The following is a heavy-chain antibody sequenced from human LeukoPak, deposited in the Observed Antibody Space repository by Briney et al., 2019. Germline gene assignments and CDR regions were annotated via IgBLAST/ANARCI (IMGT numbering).Heavy chain of an antibody. D-gene: IGHD4-17*01. CDR3: ARGPMTTVTTWFDY. J-gene: IGHJ4*02. CDR2: INHSGST. V-gene: IGHV4-34*01. CDR1: GGSFSGYY. Sequence: SETLSLTCGVHGGSFSGYYWSWIRQPPGKGLEWIGEINHSGSTNYNPSLKSRVTISVDTSKNQFSLKLSSVTAADTAVYYCARGPMTTVTTWFDYWGQGTLVTVSS.